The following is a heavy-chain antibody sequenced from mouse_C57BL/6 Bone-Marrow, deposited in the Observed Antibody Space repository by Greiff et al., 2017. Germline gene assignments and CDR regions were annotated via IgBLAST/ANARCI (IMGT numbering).Heavy chain of an antibody. CDR2: INPNNGGT. J-gene: IGHJ2*01. Sequence: VQLQQSGPELVKPGASVKIPCKASGYTFTDYNMDWVKQSHGKSLEWIGDINPNNGGTIYNQKFKGKTTLTVDKSSSTAYMEIRGVTSEDTAADYCARRGYFDYWGQGTTLTVSS. CDR3: ARRGYFDY. V-gene: IGHV1-18*01. CDR1: GYTFTDYN.